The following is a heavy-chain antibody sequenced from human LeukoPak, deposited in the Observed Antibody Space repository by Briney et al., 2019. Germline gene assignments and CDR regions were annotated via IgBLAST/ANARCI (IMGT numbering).Heavy chain of an antibody. V-gene: IGHV1-69*02. D-gene: IGHD3-22*01. Sequence: SVKVSCKASGGTFSSYTISWVRQAPGQGLEWMGRIIPILGIANYAQKFQGRVTITADKSTSTAYMELSSLRSEDTAVYYCARAPSDYDDSSGYGWFDPWGQGTLVTVSS. CDR2: IIPILGIA. J-gene: IGHJ5*02. CDR1: GGTFSSYT. CDR3: ARAPSDYDDSSGYGWFDP.